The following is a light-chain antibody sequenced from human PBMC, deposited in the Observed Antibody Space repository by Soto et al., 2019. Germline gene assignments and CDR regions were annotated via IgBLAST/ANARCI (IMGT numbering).Light chain of an antibody. J-gene: IGKJ2*01. V-gene: IGKV1-12*01. CDR1: RDINRW. CDR2: TAS. Sequence: DIQMTQSPSSVSASVGDRVTITCRASRDINRWLAWYQQKPGKAPQLLIYTASSLQSGVPSRFSGSGSGTDFTLTITSLQPEDFATYYCQQATSFPYTLGQGTKLEIK. CDR3: QQATSFPYT.